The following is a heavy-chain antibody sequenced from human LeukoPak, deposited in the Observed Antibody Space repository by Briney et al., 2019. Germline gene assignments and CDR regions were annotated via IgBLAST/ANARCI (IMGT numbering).Heavy chain of an antibody. V-gene: IGHV4-59*12. J-gene: IGHJ3*02. CDR2: ISYSGST. CDR3: ARGPGLRMAGFDI. D-gene: IGHD6-19*01. Sequence: SETLSLTCTVSGDSISNDYWSWLRQPPGKGLEWIGYISYSGSTNYYPSLKSRVTISRDTSKNRFSLQLNSVTPEDTAVYFCARGPGLRMAGFDIWGQGTMVTVSS. CDR1: GDSISNDY.